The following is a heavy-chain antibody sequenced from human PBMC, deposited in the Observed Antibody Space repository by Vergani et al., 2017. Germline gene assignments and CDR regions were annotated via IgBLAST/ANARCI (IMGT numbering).Heavy chain of an antibody. D-gene: IGHD3-10*01. Sequence: EVQLVESGGGLVQPGGSLRLSCAASGFTVSSNYMSWVRQAPGKGLEWVSVIYSGGSTYYADSVKGRFTISRDNSKNTLYLQMNSLRAEDTAVYYCARDGPRSRGSFDYWRRRTLVIFSS. CDR1: GFTVSSNY. CDR3: ARDGPRSRGSFDY. V-gene: IGHV3-66*02. CDR2: IYSGGST. J-gene: IGHJ4*02.